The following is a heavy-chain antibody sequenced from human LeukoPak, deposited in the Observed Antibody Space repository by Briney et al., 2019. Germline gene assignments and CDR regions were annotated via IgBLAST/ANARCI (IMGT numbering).Heavy chain of an antibody. CDR1: GGSISSYY. V-gene: IGHV4-59*01. CDR2: IYYSGTT. Sequence: SETLSLTCTVSGGSISSYYWSWIRQPPGKGLEWIGYIYYSGTTSYNPSLKSRVTISVDTSKNQFSLELSSVTAADTAVYYCARSLYGDLWGRGTLVTVSS. J-gene: IGHJ2*01. CDR3: ARSLYGDL. D-gene: IGHD2/OR15-2a*01.